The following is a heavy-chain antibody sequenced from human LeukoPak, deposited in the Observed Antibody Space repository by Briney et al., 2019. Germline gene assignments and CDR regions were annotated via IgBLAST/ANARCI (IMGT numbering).Heavy chain of an antibody. CDR1: GFKFSNYA. J-gene: IGHJ4*02. D-gene: IGHD5-18*01. CDR2: ISSDGSYK. Sequence: GGSLRLSCAASGFKFSNYAMHWVRQAPGKGLEWVAVISSDGSYKYYADSVKGRFTISRDNSKNTLYLQMNSLIPEDTAVYYCARQYISGQWYFDYWGQGTLVTVSS. CDR3: ARQYISGQWYFDY. V-gene: IGHV3-30*04.